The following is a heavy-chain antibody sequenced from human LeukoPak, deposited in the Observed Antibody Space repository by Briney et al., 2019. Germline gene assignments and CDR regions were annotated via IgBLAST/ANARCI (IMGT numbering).Heavy chain of an antibody. CDR3: ARDRYYYDSSARYFDY. J-gene: IGHJ4*02. V-gene: IGHV4-4*07. CDR2: IHTSGGT. Sequence: SETLSLTCTVSGGSISSYYWSWIRQPAGKGLEWIGRIHTSGGTNYSPSLKSRVTMSVDTSKNQFSLKLSSVTAAGTAVYYCARDRYYYDSSARYFDYWGQGTLVTVSS. CDR1: GGSISSYY. D-gene: IGHD3-22*01.